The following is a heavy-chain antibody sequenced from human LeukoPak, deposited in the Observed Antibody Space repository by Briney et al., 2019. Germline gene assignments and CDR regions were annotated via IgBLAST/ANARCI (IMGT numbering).Heavy chain of an antibody. V-gene: IGHV3-23*05. CDR2: IDKTTYPT. CDR1: EFIFSNYA. D-gene: IGHD6-19*01. J-gene: IGHJ4*02. CDR3: AKCAGATIPGWFNDY. Sequence: GGSLRLSCPASEFIFSNYAMGWVSQAPGKGLEWVSTIDKTTYPTFYADSVKGRFTISRANSKNTLYLQMNSLRTDDTAVYSCAKCAGATIPGWFNDYWGQREPVTVSS.